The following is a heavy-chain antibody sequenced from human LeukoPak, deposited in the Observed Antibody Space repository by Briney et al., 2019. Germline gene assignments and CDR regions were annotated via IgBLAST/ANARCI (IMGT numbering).Heavy chain of an antibody. J-gene: IGHJ2*01. CDR2: IWFDGSNK. CDR1: GITFSSYG. CDR3: VRDQTWNFDL. Sequence: PGRSLRLSCATSGITFSSYGMHWVRQAPGKGLEWVAVIWFDGSNKYYADSVKGRFTISRDDSKNTVNLQMDSLRAEDTAVYYCVRDQTWNFDLWGRGTLVTV. V-gene: IGHV3-33*01.